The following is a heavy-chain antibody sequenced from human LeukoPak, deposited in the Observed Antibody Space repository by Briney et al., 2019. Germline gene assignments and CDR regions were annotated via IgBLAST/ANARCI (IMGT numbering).Heavy chain of an antibody. V-gene: IGHV4-34*01. CDR1: GGSFSGYY. CDR3: ALLYYYDSSGYYWGSRSWFGP. J-gene: IGHJ5*02. D-gene: IGHD3-22*01. Sequence: PSETLSLTCAVYGGSFSGYYWSWIRQPPGKGLEWIGEINHSGSTNYNPSLKSRVTISVDTSKNQFSLKLSSVTAADTAVYYCALLYYYDSSGYYWGSRSWFGPWGQGTLVTVSS. CDR2: INHSGST.